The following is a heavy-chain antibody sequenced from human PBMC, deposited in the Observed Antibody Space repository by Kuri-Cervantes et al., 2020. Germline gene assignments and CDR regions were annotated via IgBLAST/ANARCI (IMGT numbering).Heavy chain of an antibody. J-gene: IGHJ4*02. CDR3: ARVVGVLLGVNQRSDY. D-gene: IGHD3-3*01. CDR2: IWYDGSNK. Sequence: GESLKISCAASGFTFSSYGMHWVRQAPGKGLEWVAVIWYDGSNKYYADSVKGRFTISRDNSKNTLYLQMNSLRAEDTAVYYCARVVGVLLGVNQRSDYWGQGALVTVSS. V-gene: IGHV3-33*01. CDR1: GFTFSSYG.